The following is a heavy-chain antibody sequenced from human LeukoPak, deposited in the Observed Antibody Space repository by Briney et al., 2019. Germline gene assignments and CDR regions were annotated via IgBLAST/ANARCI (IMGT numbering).Heavy chain of an antibody. J-gene: IGHJ6*02. CDR2: LSYDGSKT. CDR3: ASDAKLGELSYYYYIMDV. CDR1: GFTFRSYA. D-gene: IGHD3-10*02. Sequence: GGSLRLSCAASGFTFRSYAMHWVRQAPGKGLEWMALLSYDGSKTFHADSVKGRFTISRDNSKNTLYLQMNALRAEDTATYYCASDAKLGELSYYYYIMDVWGQGTTVTVSS. V-gene: IGHV3-30*04.